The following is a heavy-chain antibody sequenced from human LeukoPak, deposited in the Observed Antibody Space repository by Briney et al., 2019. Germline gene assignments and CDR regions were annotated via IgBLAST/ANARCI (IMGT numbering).Heavy chain of an antibody. CDR2: ISSSGSTI. V-gene: IGHV3-11*01. CDR3: ARGSRFGELHTFDY. Sequence: GGSLRLSCAASGFTFSDYYMSWIRQAPGEGLEWVSYISSSGSTIYYADSVKGRFTISRDNAKNSLYLQMNSLRAEDTAVYYCARGSRFGELHTFDYWGQGTLVTVSS. J-gene: IGHJ4*02. D-gene: IGHD3-10*01. CDR1: GFTFSDYY.